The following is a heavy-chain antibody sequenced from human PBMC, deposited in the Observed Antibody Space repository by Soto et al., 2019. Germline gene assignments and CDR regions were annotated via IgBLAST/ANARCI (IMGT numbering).Heavy chain of an antibody. CDR1: GYTLTELS. CDR2: FDPEDGET. V-gene: IGHV1-24*01. CDR3: ATGLYCSGGSCYSRALAYYGMDV. J-gene: IGHJ6*02. Sequence: ASVKVSCKVSGYTLTELSIHWVRQAPGKGLEWMGGFDPEDGETIYAQKFQGRVTMTEDTSTDTAYMELSSLRSEDTAVYYCATGLYCSGGSCYSRALAYYGMDVWGQGTTVTVSS. D-gene: IGHD2-15*01.